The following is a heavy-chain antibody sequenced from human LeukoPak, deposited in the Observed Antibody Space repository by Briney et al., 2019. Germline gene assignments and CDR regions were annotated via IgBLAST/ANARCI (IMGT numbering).Heavy chain of an antibody. Sequence: SETLSLTCGVSGYSITNGYYWAWIRQPPGKGLEWIGNIYYSGNTYYNPSLKSRVTISVDTSKNQFSLMLSSVTAADTAVYYCASSGGSYSGLIDYWGQGTLVTVSS. J-gene: IGHJ4*02. D-gene: IGHD1-26*01. CDR2: IYYSGNT. CDR3: ASSGGSYSGLIDY. CDR1: GYSITNGYY. V-gene: IGHV4-38-2*01.